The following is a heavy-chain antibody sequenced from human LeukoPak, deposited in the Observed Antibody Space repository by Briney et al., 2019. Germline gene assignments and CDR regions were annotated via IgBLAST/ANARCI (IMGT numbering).Heavy chain of an antibody. Sequence: PSETLSLTRTVSGGSISSYYWSWIRQPPGKGLEWIGYIYYSGSTNYNPSLKSRVTISVDTSKNQFSLKLSSVTAADTAVYYCARDSDYGSGIFDYWGQGTLVTVSS. V-gene: IGHV4-59*01. J-gene: IGHJ4*02. D-gene: IGHD3-10*01. CDR2: IYYSGST. CDR1: GGSISSYY. CDR3: ARDSDYGSGIFDY.